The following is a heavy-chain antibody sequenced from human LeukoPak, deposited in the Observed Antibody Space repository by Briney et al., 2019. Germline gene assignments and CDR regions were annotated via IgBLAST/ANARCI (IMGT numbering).Heavy chain of an antibody. CDR1: GGSISNYY. D-gene: IGHD2-2*01. J-gene: IGHJ4*02. Sequence: SETLSLTCTVSGGSISNYYWSWLRKPPGKGLEWIGYIYSSGSTNYNPSLKSRVTISVDTSKNQFSLKLSSVTAADTAVYYCAREGSTNILDYWGQGTLVTVSS. CDR2: IYSSGST. V-gene: IGHV4-59*01. CDR3: AREGSTNILDY.